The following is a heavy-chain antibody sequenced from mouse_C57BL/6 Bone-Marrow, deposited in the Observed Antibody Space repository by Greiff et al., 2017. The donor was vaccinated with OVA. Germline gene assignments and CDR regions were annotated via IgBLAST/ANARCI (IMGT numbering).Heavy chain of an antibody. CDR2: IDPENGDT. CDR1: GFNIKDDY. J-gene: IGHJ4*01. Sequence: EVQLQQSGAELVRPGASVKLSCTASGFNIKDDYMHWVKQRPEQGLEWIGWIDPENGDTEYASKFQGKATITADTSSNTAYLQLSSLTSEDTAVYYCTTGSSYYSNAMDYWGQGTSVTVSS. CDR3: TTGSSYYSNAMDY. V-gene: IGHV14-4*01. D-gene: IGHD2-12*01.